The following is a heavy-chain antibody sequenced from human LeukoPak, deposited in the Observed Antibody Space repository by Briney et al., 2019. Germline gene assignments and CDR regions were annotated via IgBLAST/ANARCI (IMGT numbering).Heavy chain of an antibody. D-gene: IGHD2-21*02. J-gene: IGHJ2*01. V-gene: IGHV1-46*01. CDR2: INPSGGST. CDR3: ARDRGSKRVAYCGGDCYIGYFDL. Sequence: ASVKVSCKASGYTFTSYYMHWVRQAPGQGLEGMGIINPSGGSTSYAQKFQGRVTMTRDTSTSTVYMELSSLRSEDTAVYYCARDRGSKRVAYCGGDCYIGYFDLWGRGTLVTVSS. CDR1: GYTFTSYY.